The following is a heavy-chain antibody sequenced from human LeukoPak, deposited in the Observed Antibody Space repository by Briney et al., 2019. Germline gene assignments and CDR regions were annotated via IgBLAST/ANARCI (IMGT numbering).Heavy chain of an antibody. V-gene: IGHV4-38-2*02. D-gene: IGHD4-11*01. CDR2: IFHSGST. CDR3: AREMTTDAFDI. J-gene: IGHJ3*02. Sequence: SETLSLTCTVSGYSISSGYFWGWIRQPPGKGLEWIGSIFHSGSTYYKPSLKSRVTISVDTSKNQFSLKLSSVTAADTAVYYCAREMTTDAFDIWGQGTMVTVSS. CDR1: GYSISSGYF.